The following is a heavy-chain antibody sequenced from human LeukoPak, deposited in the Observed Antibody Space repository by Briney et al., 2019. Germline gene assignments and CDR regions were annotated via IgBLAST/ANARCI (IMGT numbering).Heavy chain of an antibody. CDR3: ARDPPYYAFDI. J-gene: IGHJ3*02. CDR2: INHSGST. CDR1: GGSFSGYY. D-gene: IGHD1-26*01. V-gene: IGHV4-34*01. Sequence: PSETLSLTCAVYGGSFSGYYWSWIRQPPGKGLEWIGEINHSGSTNYNPSLKSRVTISVDTSKNQFSLKLSSVTAADTAVYYCARDPPYYAFDIWGQGTMVTVSS.